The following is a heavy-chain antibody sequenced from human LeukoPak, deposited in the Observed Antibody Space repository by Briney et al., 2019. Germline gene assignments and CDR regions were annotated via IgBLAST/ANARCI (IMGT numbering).Heavy chain of an antibody. D-gene: IGHD6-13*01. CDR3: ARSPSSSTTLFDY. V-gene: IGHV4-31*03. CDR1: GGSISSGGYY. Sequence: PSQTLSLTCTVSGGSISSGGYYWSWIRQHPGKGLEWIGYIYYSGSTYYNPSLKSRVTISVDTSKNQFSLKLSSVTAADTAVYYCARSPSSSTTLFDYWGQGTLVTVSS. CDR2: IYYSGST. J-gene: IGHJ4*02.